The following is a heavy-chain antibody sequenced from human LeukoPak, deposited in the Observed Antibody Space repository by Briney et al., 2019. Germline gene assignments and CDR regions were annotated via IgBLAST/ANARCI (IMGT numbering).Heavy chain of an antibody. V-gene: IGHV3-23*01. D-gene: IGHD6-13*01. CDR2: FSGSGGST. Sequence: GGSLRLSCAASGFTFSNFAMTWVRQAPGKGLEWVSAFSGSGGSTYYIASVKGRFTISRDNGKSSLFLEMNSLRDEDTAVYYCARGPSSSSWSRFDPWGQGTLVTVSS. CDR3: ARGPSSSSWSRFDP. J-gene: IGHJ5*02. CDR1: GFTFSNFA.